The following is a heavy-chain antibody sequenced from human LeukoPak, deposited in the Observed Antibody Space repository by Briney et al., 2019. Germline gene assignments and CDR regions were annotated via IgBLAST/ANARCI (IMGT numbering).Heavy chain of an antibody. CDR3: AKDLSPERFGELFDY. D-gene: IGHD3-10*01. CDR1: GFTFSSYG. CDR2: ISYDGSNK. J-gene: IGHJ4*02. V-gene: IGHV3-30*18. Sequence: GGSLRLSCAASGFTFSSYGMHWVRQAPGKGLEWVAVISYDGSNKYYADSVKGRFTFSRDNSKNTLYLQMNSLRAEDTAVYYCAKDLSPERFGELFDYWGQGTLVTVSS.